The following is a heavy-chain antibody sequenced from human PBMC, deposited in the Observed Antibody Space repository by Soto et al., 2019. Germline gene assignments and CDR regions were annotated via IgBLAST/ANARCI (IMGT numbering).Heavy chain of an antibody. J-gene: IGHJ6*02. V-gene: IGHV3-23*01. CDR3: ANGPVVGANYKYYDMDV. D-gene: IGHD1-26*01. CDR2: ISGSGGST. CDR1: GFTFSSYA. Sequence: PGGSLRLSCAASGFTFSSYAMSWVRQAPGKGLEWVSGISGSGGSTYYADSVKGRFTISRDNSKNTLYLQMDNLRAEDTAHYFCANGPVVGANYKYYDMDVWGRGTTVTVSS.